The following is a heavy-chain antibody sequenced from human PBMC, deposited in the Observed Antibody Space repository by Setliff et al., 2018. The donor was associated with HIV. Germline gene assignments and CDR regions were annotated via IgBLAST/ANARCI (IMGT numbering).Heavy chain of an antibody. J-gene: IGHJ4*02. Sequence: GGSLRLSCEASGFPFSAYAFSWVRQAPGKGLEWVSTSGSGTTTYYADSVRGRFTISRDNSTNTVYLQMHSLRAEDTALYYCAKVMALWFGASDSWGQGTRVTVSS. CDR1: GFPFSAYA. CDR2: SGSGTTT. D-gene: IGHD3-10*01. V-gene: IGHV3-23*01. CDR3: AKVMALWFGASDS.